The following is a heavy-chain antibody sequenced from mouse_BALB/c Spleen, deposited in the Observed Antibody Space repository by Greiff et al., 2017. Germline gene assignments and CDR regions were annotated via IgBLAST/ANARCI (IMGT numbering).Heavy chain of an antibody. CDR3: AREGTTAFAY. D-gene: IGHD1-2*01. J-gene: IGHJ3*01. CDR2: ISSGGSYT. V-gene: IGHV5-6*02. Sequence: DVKLVESGGDLVKPGGSLKLSCAASGFTFSSYGMSWVRQTPDKRLEWVATISSGGSYTYYPDSVKGRFTISRDNAKNTLYLEMSSLRSEDTAMYYCAREGTTAFAYWGQGTLVTVSA. CDR1: GFTFSSYG.